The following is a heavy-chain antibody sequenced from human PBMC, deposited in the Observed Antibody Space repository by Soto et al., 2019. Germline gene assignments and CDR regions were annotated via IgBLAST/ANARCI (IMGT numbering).Heavy chain of an antibody. Sequence: ASVKVSCKASGYTFTSYDVNWVRQATGQGLEWMEWMNTNSDNTGYAQKFQGRVTMTRNTSISTDYMELSSLRSEDTALYYCARGGGYSSSWGAFDIWGQGTMVTVSS. CDR3: ARGGGYSSSWGAFDI. D-gene: IGHD6-13*01. J-gene: IGHJ3*02. CDR2: MNTNSDNT. V-gene: IGHV1-8*01. CDR1: GYTFTSYD.